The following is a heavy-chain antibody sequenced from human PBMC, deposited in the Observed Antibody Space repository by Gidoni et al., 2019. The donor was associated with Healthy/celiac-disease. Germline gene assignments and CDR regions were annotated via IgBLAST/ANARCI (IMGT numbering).Heavy chain of an antibody. CDR2: IYYSGST. CDR3: ARESYCSGGSCAWDWYFDL. D-gene: IGHD2-15*01. J-gene: IGHJ2*01. V-gene: IGHV4-59*01. Sequence: QVQLQESGPGLVKPSETLSLTCPVSGGSISSYYWSWIRQPPVKGLEWIGYIYYSGSTNYNPSLKSRVTISVDTSKNQFSLKLSSVTAADTAVYYGARESYCSGGSCAWDWYFDLWGRGTLVTVSS. CDR1: GGSISSYY.